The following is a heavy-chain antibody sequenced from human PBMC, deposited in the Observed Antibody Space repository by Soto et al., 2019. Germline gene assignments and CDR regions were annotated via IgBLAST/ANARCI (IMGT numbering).Heavy chain of an antibody. J-gene: IGHJ4*02. Sequence: PVGSLRLSGAASGFTFSNYAMTWVRQAPGKGLEWVSGLNGSGGSTSSADSVKGRFAISRDNSKNTLYLQMNSLRDGDTAVYYCARGFSAGKGSPPDYWGQGTLVTVSS. CDR2: LNGSGGST. CDR3: ARGFSAGKGSPPDY. D-gene: IGHD3-10*01. CDR1: GFTFSNYA. V-gene: IGHV3-23*01.